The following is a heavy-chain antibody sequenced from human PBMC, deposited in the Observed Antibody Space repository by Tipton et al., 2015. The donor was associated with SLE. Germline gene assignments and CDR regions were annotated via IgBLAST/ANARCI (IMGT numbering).Heavy chain of an antibody. CDR3: ASSGIQLWLDDAFDI. J-gene: IGHJ3*02. Sequence: PGLVKPSGTLSLTCVVSGDSISSSNWWSWVRQSQGKGLEWIGYIYYSGSTNYNPSLKSRVTISVDTSKNQFSLKLSSVTAADTAVYYCASSGIQLWLDDAFDIWGQGTMVTVSS. D-gene: IGHD5-18*01. V-gene: IGHV4-4*02. CDR1: GDSISSSNW. CDR2: IYYSGST.